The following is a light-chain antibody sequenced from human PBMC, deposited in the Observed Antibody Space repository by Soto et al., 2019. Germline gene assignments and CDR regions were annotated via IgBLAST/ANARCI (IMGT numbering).Light chain of an antibody. V-gene: IGLV2-11*01. CDR3: CSYAGSYIPYV. CDR1: SRDICNYDY. J-gene: IGLJ1*01. CDR2: DVS. Sequence: QAALTQPRSVAGSPGQSVTLSCTGTSRDICNYDYVSWEQQHPGIAPKLIIYDVSKRPSGVPDRFSGSKSGNTASLPISRLQAAAEADYYCCSYAGSYIPYVFGTGTQGTVL.